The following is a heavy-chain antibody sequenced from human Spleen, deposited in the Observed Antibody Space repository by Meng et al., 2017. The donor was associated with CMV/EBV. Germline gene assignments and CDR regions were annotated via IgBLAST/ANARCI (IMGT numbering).Heavy chain of an antibody. CDR1: GFTVSSNY. V-gene: IGHV3-66*02. Sequence: GESLKISCEASGFTVSSNYMSWVRQAPGKGLEWVSVIYSGGSTYYADSVKGRFTISRDNSKNTLYLQMNSLRAEDTAVYYCARDSNLYYFDYWGQGTLVTVSS. D-gene: IGHD6-13*01. J-gene: IGHJ4*02. CDR2: IYSGGST. CDR3: ARDSNLYYFDY.